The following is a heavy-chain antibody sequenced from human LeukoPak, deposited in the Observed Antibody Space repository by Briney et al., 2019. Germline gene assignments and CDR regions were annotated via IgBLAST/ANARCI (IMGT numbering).Heavy chain of an antibody. D-gene: IGHD4-23*01. CDR2: IYNIGGT. V-gene: IGHV4-59*01. CDR1: GFSISSYY. CDR3: ASSYFGGYFDS. Sequence: PSETLSLTCTVSGFSISSYYWSWIRQPPGKRLEWIGDIYNIGGTNYNPSLKSRVTISVDRSKKQISLKLSSVTAADTAVYYCASSYFGGYFDSWGQGTLVTVSS. J-gene: IGHJ4*02.